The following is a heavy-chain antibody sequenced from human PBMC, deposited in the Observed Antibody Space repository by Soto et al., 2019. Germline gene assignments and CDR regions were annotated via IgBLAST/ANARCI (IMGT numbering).Heavy chain of an antibody. J-gene: IGHJ3*02. V-gene: IGHV1-8*01. CDR2: MNPNSGNT. D-gene: IGHD2-2*02. CDR3: ARRTALGYCSSTSCYTGAFDI. CDR1: GYTFTSYD. Sequence: ASVKVSCKASGYTFTSYDINWVRQATGQGLEWMGWMNPNSGNTGYAQKFQGRVTMTRNTSISTAYMELSSLRSEDTAVYYCARRTALGYCSSTSCYTGAFDIWGQGTMVTVSS.